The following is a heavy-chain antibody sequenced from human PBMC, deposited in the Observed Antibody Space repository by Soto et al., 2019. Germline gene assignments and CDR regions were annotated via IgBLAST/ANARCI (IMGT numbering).Heavy chain of an antibody. J-gene: IGHJ6*02. V-gene: IGHV3-30*03. CDR2: ISYDGSNK. Sequence: QVQLVESGGGVVQPGRSLRLSCAASGFTFSSYGMHWVRQAPGKGLEWVAVISYDGSNKYYADSVKGRFTISRDNSKNTVYLEMNRLRGGDKAGYYWARGEAIFGVVIGNGMDVWGQGTTVTVSS. D-gene: IGHD3-3*01. CDR3: ARGEAIFGVVIGNGMDV. CDR1: GFTFSSYG.